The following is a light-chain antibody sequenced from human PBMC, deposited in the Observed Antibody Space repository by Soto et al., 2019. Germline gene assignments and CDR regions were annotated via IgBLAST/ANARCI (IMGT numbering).Light chain of an antibody. V-gene: IGLV2-14*01. CDR3: SSYTGRGSLV. Sequence: QSVLTQPASVSGSPGQSITISCTGSSSDVDGYNYVSWYQQHPGKAPKLMIYEVSNRPSGISNRFSGSKYGNTASLTISGLQAEDEADYHCSSYTGRGSLVFGGGTKLTVL. CDR2: EVS. J-gene: IGLJ2*01. CDR1: SSDVDGYNY.